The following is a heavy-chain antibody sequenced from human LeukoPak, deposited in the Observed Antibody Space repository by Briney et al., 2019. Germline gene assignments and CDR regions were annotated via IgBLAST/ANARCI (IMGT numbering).Heavy chain of an antibody. CDR1: GFTFSSYA. CDR3: TPLWFGEYN. V-gene: IGHV3-15*07. Sequence: PGGSLRPSCAASGFTFSSYAMEWVRQAPGKGLEWVGRIKSKTDGGTTDYAAPVKGRFTISRDDSKNTLYLQMNSLKTEDTAVYYCTPLWFGEYNWGQGTLVTVSS. CDR2: IKSKTDGGTT. D-gene: IGHD3-10*01. J-gene: IGHJ4*02.